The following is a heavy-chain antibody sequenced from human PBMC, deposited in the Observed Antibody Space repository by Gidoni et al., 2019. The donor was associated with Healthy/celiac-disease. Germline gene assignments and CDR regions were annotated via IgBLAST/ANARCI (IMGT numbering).Heavy chain of an antibody. CDR2: IYWDDDK. D-gene: IGHD3-22*01. CDR3: AHFAINTMISGEYFDY. V-gene: IGHV2-5*02. CDR1: GFSLSTSGVG. J-gene: IGHJ4*02. Sequence: QITLKESGPTLVKPTQTLTLTCTFSGFSLSTSGVGVGWIRQPPGKALEWLALIYWDDDKRYSPSLKSRLTITEDTSKNQVVLTMTNMDPVDTATYYCAHFAINTMISGEYFDYWGQGTLVTVSS.